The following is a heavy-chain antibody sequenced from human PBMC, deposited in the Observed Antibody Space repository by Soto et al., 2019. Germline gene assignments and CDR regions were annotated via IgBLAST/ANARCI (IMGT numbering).Heavy chain of an antibody. J-gene: IGHJ4*02. CDR3: AKAPPVLVTLDY. V-gene: IGHV3-23*01. Sequence: GGSLRLSCAASGFTFSSSAMSWVRQAPGKGLEWVSAISGSGRSTYYGDSVKGRFTISRDNSKSTLYLQMNSLRAEDTALYYCAKAPPVLVTLDYWRQGTLVTVSS. CDR1: GFTFSSSA. D-gene: IGHD2-21*02. CDR2: ISGSGRST.